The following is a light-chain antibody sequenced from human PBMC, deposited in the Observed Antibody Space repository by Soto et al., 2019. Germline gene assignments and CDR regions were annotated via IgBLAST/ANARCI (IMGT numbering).Light chain of an antibody. Sequence: QSVLTQPPSASGTPGQRVTVSCSGSSSNIGSYYVYWYQQLPGTAPKLLIYRNDQRPSGVPDRLSGSKSGTSASLAISGLRSEDEADYYWAAWDDSLRVVFGGGTKLTVL. J-gene: IGLJ2*01. CDR2: RND. CDR3: AAWDDSLRVV. CDR1: SSNIGSYY. V-gene: IGLV1-47*01.